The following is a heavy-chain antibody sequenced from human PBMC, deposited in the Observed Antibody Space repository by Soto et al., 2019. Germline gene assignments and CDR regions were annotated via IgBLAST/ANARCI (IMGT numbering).Heavy chain of an antibody. Sequence: QVQLVPSGAEVKKPGSSVKVSCKASGGTCSSYAISWVRQAPGQGLEWMGGIIPIFGTANYAQKFQGRVTITAGESTSTAYMELSRLRSQDTAVYYCASDRNYYHGPWNAFDIWGQGTMVTVSS. CDR2: IIPIFGTA. D-gene: IGHD3-10*01. J-gene: IGHJ3*02. CDR1: GGTCSSYA. CDR3: ASDRNYYHGPWNAFDI. V-gene: IGHV1-69*01.